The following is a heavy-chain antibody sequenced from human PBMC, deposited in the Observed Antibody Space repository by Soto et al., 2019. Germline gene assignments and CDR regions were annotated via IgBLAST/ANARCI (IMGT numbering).Heavy chain of an antibody. Sequence: GASVNVSCKASGYTFTSYDINGLRQATGQGLEWMVWMNPNSGNTGYAQKFQGIATMTRNTSICTAYMELSSLRSEDTAVYYCARGGPAYYDSWSGSYHYYYYGIDVWGQGTTVTVSS. CDR2: MNPNSGNT. CDR1: GYTFTSYD. J-gene: IGHJ6*02. CDR3: ARGGPAYYDSWSGSYHYYYYGIDV. D-gene: IGHD3-3*01. V-gene: IGHV1-8*01.